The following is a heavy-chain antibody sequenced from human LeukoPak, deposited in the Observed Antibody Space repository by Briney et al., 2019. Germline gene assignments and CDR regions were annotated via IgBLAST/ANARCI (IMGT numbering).Heavy chain of an antibody. CDR2: ISGSGGST. D-gene: IGHD6-13*01. J-gene: IGHJ4*02. Sequence: PGGSLRLSCAVSGFTFSSYAMSWVRQAPGKGLEWVSAISGSGGSTYYADSVKGRFTISRDNTKNTLYLQMNSLRAEDTAVYYCAKDVGFGGFRTISSWYDYWGQGTLVTVSS. CDR3: AKDVGFGGFRTISSWYDY. V-gene: IGHV3-23*01. CDR1: GFTFSSYA.